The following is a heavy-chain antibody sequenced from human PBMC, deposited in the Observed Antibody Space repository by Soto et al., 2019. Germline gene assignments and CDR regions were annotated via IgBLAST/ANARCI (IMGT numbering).Heavy chain of an antibody. CDR2: IYHSGST. CDR1: GGSISSSNW. D-gene: IGHD3-10*01. V-gene: IGHV4-4*02. CDR3: ASNMVRGVQFRPNSRFDY. J-gene: IGHJ4*02. Sequence: SETLSLTCAVSGGSISSSNWWSWVRQPPGKGLEWIGEIYHSGSTNYNPSLKSRVTISVDKSKNQFSLKLSSVTAADTAVYYCASNMVRGVQFRPNSRFDYWGQGTLVTVSS.